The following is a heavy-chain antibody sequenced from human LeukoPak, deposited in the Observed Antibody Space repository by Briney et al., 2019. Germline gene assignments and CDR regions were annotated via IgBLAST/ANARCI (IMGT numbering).Heavy chain of an antibody. D-gene: IGHD5-12*01. CDR3: ARNENSGWGYFDY. CDR1: RLTFNSYA. Sequence: GGALRLSCGASRLTFNSYAMSWVRQAPGKGLEWVSVIGGSNGITFYVGSVKGRFTISRDNSKDTLYLQMNSLRAEDTAVYYCARNENSGWGYFDYWGQGTLVTVSS. CDR2: IGGSNGIT. J-gene: IGHJ4*02. V-gene: IGHV3-23*01.